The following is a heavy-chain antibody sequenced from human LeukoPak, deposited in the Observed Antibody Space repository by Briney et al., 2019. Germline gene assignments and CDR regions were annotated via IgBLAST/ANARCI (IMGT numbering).Heavy chain of an antibody. V-gene: IGHV4-59*08. CDR2: IYYSGST. Sequence: SETLSLTCTVSGASISFYYWSWIRQPPGKGLEWIGYIYYSGSTKYNPSLKSRVTISVDTSKNQFSLKLSSVTAADTAVYYCARQGYSAYEILDYWGQGTLVTVSS. CDR1: GASISFYY. J-gene: IGHJ4*02. D-gene: IGHD5-12*01. CDR3: ARQGYSAYEILDY.